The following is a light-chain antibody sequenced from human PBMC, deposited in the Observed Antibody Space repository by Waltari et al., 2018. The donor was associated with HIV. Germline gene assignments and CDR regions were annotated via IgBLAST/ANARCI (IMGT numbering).Light chain of an antibody. Sequence: QSVLTQPPSVSGAPGQRVTLSCTGSRSNIGTHAVHCYQQFRGTATRLLIYNTNTRPSGVPDRFSGSKSDTSASLAINGLQAEDEADYYCQSSDSTLSGSVFGGGTKLTVL. CDR2: NTN. V-gene: IGLV1-40*01. CDR3: QSSDSTLSGSV. J-gene: IGLJ2*01. CDR1: RSNIGTHA.